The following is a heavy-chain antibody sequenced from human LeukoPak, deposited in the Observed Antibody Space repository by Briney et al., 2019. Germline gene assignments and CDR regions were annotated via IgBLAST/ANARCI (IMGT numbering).Heavy chain of an antibody. CDR1: GYTFTSYG. J-gene: IGHJ6*02. D-gene: IGHD3-10*01. V-gene: IGHV1-18*01. CDR3: ARDLLRITMVRGVIYYYGMDV. CDR2: ISAYKGNT. Sequence: ASVKASYKASGYTFTSYGISWVRQAAGLRLEGLGWISAYKGNTNYAQKLQGRVTMTTDTSTSTAYMELRSLRSDDTAVYYCARDLLRITMVRGVIYYYGMDVWGQGTTVTVSS.